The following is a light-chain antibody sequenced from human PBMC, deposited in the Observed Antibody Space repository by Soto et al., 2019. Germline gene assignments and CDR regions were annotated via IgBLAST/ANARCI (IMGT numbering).Light chain of an antibody. CDR1: QNIRSD. Sequence: DIVMTQSPATLSVSPGERATLSCRASQNIRSDLAWYQQKPGQAPRLLIYGATTRATGIPDRFSGSGSGTEFTLTISRLQSEDFAVYYCQQYNNWPPRSFGQGTKVDIK. V-gene: IGKV3-15*01. CDR2: GAT. J-gene: IGKJ1*01. CDR3: QQYNNWPPRS.